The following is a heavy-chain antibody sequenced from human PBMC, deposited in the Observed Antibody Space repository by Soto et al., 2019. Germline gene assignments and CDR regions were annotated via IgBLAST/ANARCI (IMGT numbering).Heavy chain of an antibody. CDR3: ARHPPYSAFDY. D-gene: IGHD3-16*01. J-gene: IGHJ4*02. V-gene: IGHV4-59*08. CDR2: IYYGGST. Sequence: ASETLSLTCTVSGGSISSYYWSWIRQPPGKGLEWIGYIYYGGSTYYNPSLKSRVTISVDTSKNQFSLKLSSVTAADTAVYYCARHPPYSAFDYWGQGTLVTVSS. CDR1: GGSISSYY.